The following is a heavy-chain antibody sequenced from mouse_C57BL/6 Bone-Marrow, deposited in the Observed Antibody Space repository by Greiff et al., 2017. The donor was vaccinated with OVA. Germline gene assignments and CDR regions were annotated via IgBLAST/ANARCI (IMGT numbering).Heavy chain of an antibody. J-gene: IGHJ2*01. CDR3: ARRNDGYYAFFDY. CDR1: GFTFSDYY. D-gene: IGHD2-3*01. Sequence: EVKLVESGGGLVQPGGSLKLSCAASGFTFSDYYMYWVRQTPEKRLEWVAYISNGGGSTYYPDTVKGRFTISRDNAKNTLYLQMSRLKSEDTAMYYCARRNDGYYAFFDYWGQGTTLTVSS. V-gene: IGHV5-12*01. CDR2: ISNGGGST.